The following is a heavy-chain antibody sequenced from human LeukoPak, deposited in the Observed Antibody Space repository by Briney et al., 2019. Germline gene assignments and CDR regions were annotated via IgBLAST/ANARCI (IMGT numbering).Heavy chain of an antibody. J-gene: IGHJ4*02. CDR1: GSTFSTYW. V-gene: IGHV3-74*01. CDR3: ARGPGVAAAGTYYFDC. Sequence: PGGSLRLSCAASGSTFSTYWMHWVRLAPGKGLVWVARLNSDGSSASYADSVKGRFTISRDNAKKTLFLQMDSLRAEDTAVYYCARGPGVAAAGTYYFDCWGQGTLATVSS. CDR2: LNSDGSSA. D-gene: IGHD6-13*01.